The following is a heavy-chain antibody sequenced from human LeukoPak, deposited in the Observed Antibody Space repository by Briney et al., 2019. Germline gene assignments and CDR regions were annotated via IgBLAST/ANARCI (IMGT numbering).Heavy chain of an antibody. CDR2: ISSSSSYT. D-gene: IGHD3-22*01. Sequence: GGSLRLSRAASGFTFSDYYMSWIRQAPGKGLEWVSYISSSSSYTNYADSVKGRFTISRDNAKSSLYLQMNSLRAEDTAVYYCAGDRPYYDSSGYYLKFDYWGQGTLVTVSS. J-gene: IGHJ4*02. V-gene: IGHV3-11*06. CDR1: GFTFSDYY. CDR3: AGDRPYYDSSGYYLKFDY.